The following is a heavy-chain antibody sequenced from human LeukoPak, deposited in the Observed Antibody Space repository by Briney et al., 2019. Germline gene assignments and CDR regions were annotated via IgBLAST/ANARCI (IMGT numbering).Heavy chain of an antibody. D-gene: IGHD2-2*01. CDR1: GFNFSDYY. J-gene: IGHJ6*02. Sequence: GGSLRLSSAASGFNFSDYYLSWTRQAPGKGLEWVSYISSSGSTIYYADSVKGRFTISRDNAKNSLYLQMNSLRAEDTAVYYCARTEPAAAINYYYGMDVWGQGTTVTVSS. CDR3: ARTEPAAAINYYYGMDV. CDR2: ISSSGSTI. V-gene: IGHV3-11*01.